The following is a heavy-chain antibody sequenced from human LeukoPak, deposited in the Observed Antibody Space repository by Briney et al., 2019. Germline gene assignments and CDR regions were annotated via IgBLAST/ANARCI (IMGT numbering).Heavy chain of an antibody. CDR2: IYTGGRT. J-gene: IGHJ4*02. D-gene: IGHD2-21*02. CDR3: ARGQSYCGSDCYFD. CDR1: GFTVSSNY. Sequence: GGSLRLSCAASGFTVSSNYMSWVRQAPGKGLEWVSVIYTGGRTYYRDSVKGRFTISRDSSRNTLHLQMNSLRVEDTALYYCARGQSYCGSDCYFDWGQGTLVTVSS. V-gene: IGHV3-66*01.